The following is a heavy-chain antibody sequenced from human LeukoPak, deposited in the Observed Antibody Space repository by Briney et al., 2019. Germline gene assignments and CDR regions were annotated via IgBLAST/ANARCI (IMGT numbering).Heavy chain of an antibody. J-gene: IGHJ4*02. CDR2: IYSSGST. Sequence: PSETLSLTCTVSGGSISSYYWSWIRQPAGEGLGWIGRIYSSGSTTYNPSLRSRVTMSVDTSKSQFSLKLNSVTAADTAVYYCARDQRYSITWFGDYWGQGTLVTVSS. CDR3: ARDQRYSITWFGDY. CDR1: GGSISSYY. V-gene: IGHV4-4*07. D-gene: IGHD6-13*01.